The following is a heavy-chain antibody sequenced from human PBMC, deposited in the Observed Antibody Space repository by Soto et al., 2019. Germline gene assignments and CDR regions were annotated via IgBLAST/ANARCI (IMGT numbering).Heavy chain of an antibody. CDR1: GYTFTSYD. Sequence: QVQLVQSGAEVKKPGASAKVSCKASGYTFTSYDINWVRQATGQGLEWMGWMNPNSGNTGYAQKFQGRVTMTRNTSISTAYMELCSLRSEDTAVYYCARVTTHTTNFAYWGQGTLVTVSS. CDR2: MNPNSGNT. V-gene: IGHV1-8*01. CDR3: ARVTTHTTNFAY. J-gene: IGHJ4*02. D-gene: IGHD4-17*01.